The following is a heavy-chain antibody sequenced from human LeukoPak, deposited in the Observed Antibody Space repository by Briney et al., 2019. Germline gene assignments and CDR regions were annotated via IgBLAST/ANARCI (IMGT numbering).Heavy chain of an antibody. J-gene: IGHJ4*02. V-gene: IGHV3-11*01. CDR2: ISSSGSTI. CDR1: GFTFSDYY. CDR3: ATLRNWYYFDY. Sequence: PGGSLRLSCAASGFTFSDYYMSWIRQAPGKGLEWVSYISSSGSTIYYADSVKGRFTISRDNAKNSLYLQMNSLRADDTAVYYCATLRNWYYFDYWGQGTLVTVSS.